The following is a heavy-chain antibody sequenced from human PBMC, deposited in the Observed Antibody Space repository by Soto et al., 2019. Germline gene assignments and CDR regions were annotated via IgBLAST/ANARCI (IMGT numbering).Heavy chain of an antibody. D-gene: IGHD4-17*01. V-gene: IGHV3-23*01. CDR1: GFTFSNYA. CDR3: ATYSGDYERYGVYYGMDV. Sequence: GGSLRLSCAASGFTFSNYAISWVRQAPGKGLEWVSSISGSGGSTYYADSVKGRFTISRDNSKNTLYLQMNSLRAEDTAVYYCATYSGDYERYGVYYGMDVWGQGATVTVSS. J-gene: IGHJ6*02. CDR2: ISGSGGST.